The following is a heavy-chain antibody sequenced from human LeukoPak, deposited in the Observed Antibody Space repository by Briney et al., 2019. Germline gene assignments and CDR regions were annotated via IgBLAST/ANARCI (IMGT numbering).Heavy chain of an antibody. CDR3: ARDLDGDRDY. J-gene: IGHJ4*02. V-gene: IGHV4-59*01. D-gene: IGHD7-27*01. Sequence: SETLSLTCTVSGGSISSYYWSWIRQPPGKGLEWIGYIYYSGSTNYNPSLKSRVTISVDTSKNQFSLKLSSVTAADTAAYYCARDLDGDRDYWGQGTLVTVSS. CDR2: IYYSGST. CDR1: GGSISSYY.